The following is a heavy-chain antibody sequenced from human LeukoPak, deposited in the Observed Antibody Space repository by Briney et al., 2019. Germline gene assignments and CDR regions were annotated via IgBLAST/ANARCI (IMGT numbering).Heavy chain of an antibody. V-gene: IGHV4-4*09. Sequence: SETLSLTCTVSGGAISGYYWSWIRQPPGKGLEWIGYIYTSGSTNYNPSLKSRVTISVDTSKNQFSLKLSSVTAADTAVYYCARRDYDDAFDIWGQGTMVTVSS. J-gene: IGHJ3*02. D-gene: IGHD3-16*01. CDR3: ARRDYDDAFDI. CDR1: GGAISGYY. CDR2: IYTSGST.